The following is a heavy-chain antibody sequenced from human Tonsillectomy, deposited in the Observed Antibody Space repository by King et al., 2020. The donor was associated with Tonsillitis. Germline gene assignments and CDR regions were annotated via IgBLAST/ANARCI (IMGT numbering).Heavy chain of an antibody. J-gene: IGHJ4*02. Sequence: VQLVESGGGLVQPGGSLRLSCAASGFTFSGYWMSWVRQAPGKGLEWVANIKQDGSEKYYVDSVKGRFTISRDNAKNSLYLQMNSLRAEDTAVYYCARDSHYGDYPAGYFDCWGQGTLVTVSS. CDR2: IKQDGSEK. V-gene: IGHV3-7*01. D-gene: IGHD4-17*01. CDR3: ARDSHYGDYPAGYFDC. CDR1: GFTFSGYW.